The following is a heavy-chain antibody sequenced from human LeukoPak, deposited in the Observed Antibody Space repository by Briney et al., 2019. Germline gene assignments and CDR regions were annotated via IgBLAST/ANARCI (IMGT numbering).Heavy chain of an antibody. CDR1: GFTFSSYG. Sequence: GSLRLSCAASGFTFSSYGMHWVRQAPGKGLEWGGVIWYDGSNEYYADSVKGRFTIYRDNSTNTLSLKMTSLRAEATAVYSWARVQTYYYGSGSYYNYFDYWGQGTLVTVSS. D-gene: IGHD3-10*01. J-gene: IGHJ4*02. CDR2: IWYDGSNE. V-gene: IGHV3-33*01. CDR3: ARVQTYYYGSGSYYNYFDY.